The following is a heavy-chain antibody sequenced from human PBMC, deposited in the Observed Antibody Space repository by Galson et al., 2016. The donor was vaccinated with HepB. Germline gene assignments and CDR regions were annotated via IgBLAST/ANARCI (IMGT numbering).Heavy chain of an antibody. CDR1: GGMFSSYC. CDR3: ARLGDYYSDNSDFNNFDF. CDR2: IIPSFGPA. J-gene: IGHJ3*01. D-gene: IGHD3-22*01. Sequence: SVKVPCKASGGMFSSYCISWVRQAPGQGLEWMGGIIPSFGPASYAKNFQGRVSITADESTNTVYLELISLRSEDTAVYYCARLGDYYSDNSDFNNFDFWGQGTM. V-gene: IGHV1-69*13.